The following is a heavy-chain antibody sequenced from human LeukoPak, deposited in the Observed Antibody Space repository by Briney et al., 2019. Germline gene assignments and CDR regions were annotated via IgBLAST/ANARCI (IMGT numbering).Heavy chain of an antibody. D-gene: IGHD6-13*01. V-gene: IGHV3-30*18. Sequence: GGSLRLSCAASGFTFSSYGMHWVRQAPGKGLEWVAVISYDGSNKYYADSVKGRFTISRDNSKNTLYLQMNSLRAEDTAVYYCAKDGFAGGIAAAGYYYYYGMDVWGQGTTVTVSS. CDR1: GFTFSSYG. CDR2: ISYDGSNK. J-gene: IGHJ6*02. CDR3: AKDGFAGGIAAAGYYYYYGMDV.